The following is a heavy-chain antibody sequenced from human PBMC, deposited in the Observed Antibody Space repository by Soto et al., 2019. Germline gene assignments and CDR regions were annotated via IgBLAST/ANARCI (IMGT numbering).Heavy chain of an antibody. CDR1: GGSFSGYY. J-gene: IGHJ6*03. CDR3: ARDVGYDFWSGYYSSPLDDMDV. V-gene: IGHV4-34*01. Sequence: QVQLQQWGAGLLKPSETLSLTCAVYGGSFSGYYWSWIRQPPGKGLEWIGEINHSGSTNYNPALKSRVTRALDTSKNPFYLKLGSVTDADTAVDCCARDVGYDFWSGYYSSPLDDMDVWGKGTTVTVSS. D-gene: IGHD3-3*01. CDR2: INHSGST.